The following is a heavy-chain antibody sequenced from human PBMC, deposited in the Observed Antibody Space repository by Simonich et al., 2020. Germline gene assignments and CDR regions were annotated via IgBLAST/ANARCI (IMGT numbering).Heavy chain of an antibody. J-gene: IGHJ3*02. CDR3: ARHAGFAFDI. CDR2: IYYSGST. V-gene: IGHV4-39*01. CDR1: GGSISSSSYY. D-gene: IGHD6-13*01. Sequence: QLQLQESGPGLVKPSETLSLTCTVSGGSISSSSYYWGWIRQPPGKGLEWIGSIYYSGSTDYNPSLKRRVTISGDTSKNQFSLKLSSVTAADTAVYYCARHAGFAFDIWGQGTMVTVSS.